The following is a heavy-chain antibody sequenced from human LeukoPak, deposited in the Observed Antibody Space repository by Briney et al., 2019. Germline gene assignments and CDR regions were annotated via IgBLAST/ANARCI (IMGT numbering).Heavy chain of an antibody. D-gene: IGHD3-16*01. Sequence: SETLSLTCTVSGGSISNFYWSWNRQSPGKGLEWVGYAYNSGDTGKNPSLKSRVTILLDTSKNQCSLKLTSVSAADTAVYYCARLKLGAYFDLWGRGTLVTVSS. CDR1: GGSISNFY. CDR2: AYNSGDT. V-gene: IGHV4-59*08. CDR3: ARLKLGAYFDL. J-gene: IGHJ2*01.